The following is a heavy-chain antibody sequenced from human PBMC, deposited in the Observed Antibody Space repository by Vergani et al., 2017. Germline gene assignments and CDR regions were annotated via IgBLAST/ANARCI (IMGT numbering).Heavy chain of an antibody. D-gene: IGHD3-10*01. CDR2: ISYDGSNK. V-gene: IGHV3-30-3*01. J-gene: IGHJ4*02. CDR1: GFTFSSYA. CDR3: ARCGRSESITMVRGHVDY. Sequence: QVQLVESGGGVVQPGRSLRLSCAASGFTFSSYAMHWVRQAPGKGLEWVAVISYDGSNKYYADSVKGRFTISRDNSKNTLYLQMNSLRAEDTAVYYCARCGRSESITMVRGHVDYWGQGTLVTVSS.